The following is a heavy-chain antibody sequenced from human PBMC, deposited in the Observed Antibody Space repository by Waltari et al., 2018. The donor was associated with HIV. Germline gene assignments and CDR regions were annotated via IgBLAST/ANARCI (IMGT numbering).Heavy chain of an antibody. V-gene: IGHV3-7*01. D-gene: IGHD3-22*01. J-gene: IGHJ4*02. CDR3: AVEDYYDSSGLGYFDY. Sequence: EVQLVESVGGLVQPGGSLRLPCAASGFTFSRYWLSWVRQAPGKGLKWVANIKQDGSEKYYVDSVKGRFTISRDNAKNSLYLQMNSLRAEDTAVYYCAVEDYYDSSGLGYFDYWGQGTLVTVSS. CDR1: GFTFSRYW. CDR2: IKQDGSEK.